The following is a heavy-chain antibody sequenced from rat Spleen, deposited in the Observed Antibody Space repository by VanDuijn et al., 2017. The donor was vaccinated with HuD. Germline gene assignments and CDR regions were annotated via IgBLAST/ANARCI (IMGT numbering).Heavy chain of an antibody. V-gene: IGHV5-29*01. D-gene: IGHD1-1*01. CDR3: TRQKNYATY. CDR1: GFTFSRSA. CDR2: ISYDGSRT. J-gene: IGHJ3*01. Sequence: EVQLVESGGGLVQPGRSLKLSCAASGFTFSRSAMAWVRQAPTKGLEWVASISYDGSRTYYRDSVKGRFTISRDNAKSTLYLQMNSLRSEDTATYYCTRQKNYATYWGQGTLVTVSS.